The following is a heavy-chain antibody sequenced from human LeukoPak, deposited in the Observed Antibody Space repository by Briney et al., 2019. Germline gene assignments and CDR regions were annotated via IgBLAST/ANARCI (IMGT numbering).Heavy chain of an antibody. CDR3: ARVWEAYYFGSGNYYNKAFDI. Sequence: ASVKVSCKASGFTFTGYYIHWVRQAPGQGLEWMGWINPNSGGTNYEQKFQGRVTMTRDTSISTAYMELSRLRSDDTAVYYCARVWEAYYFGSGNYYNKAFDIWGQGTMVTVSS. V-gene: IGHV1-2*02. CDR2: INPNSGGT. CDR1: GFTFTGYY. J-gene: IGHJ3*02. D-gene: IGHD3-10*01.